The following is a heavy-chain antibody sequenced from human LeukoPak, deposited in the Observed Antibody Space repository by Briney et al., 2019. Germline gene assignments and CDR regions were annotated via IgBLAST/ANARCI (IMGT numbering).Heavy chain of an antibody. Sequence: PSETLSLTCTVSGGSISSYYWSWIRQPAGKGLEWIGRIYTSRSTNYNPSLKSRVTMSVDTSKNQFSLKLSSVTAADTAVYYCARVIGDHYYYYYMDVWGKGTTVTVSS. CDR3: ARVIGDHYYYYYMDV. V-gene: IGHV4-4*07. J-gene: IGHJ6*03. D-gene: IGHD3-10*01. CDR2: IYTSRST. CDR1: GGSISSYY.